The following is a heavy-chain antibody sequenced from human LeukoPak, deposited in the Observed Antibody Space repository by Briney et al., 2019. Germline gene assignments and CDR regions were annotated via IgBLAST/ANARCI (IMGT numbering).Heavy chain of an antibody. V-gene: IGHV3-23*01. Sequence: GGSLRLSCTGSGFTLSSYAMSWVRQAPGKGLEWVSAISGSGGSTYYADSVKGRFTISRDNSKNTLYLQMNSLRAEDTAVYYCAKYYGDYPPGGYWGQGTLVTVSS. J-gene: IGHJ4*02. CDR3: AKYYGDYPPGGY. CDR1: GFTLSSYA. CDR2: ISGSGGST. D-gene: IGHD4-17*01.